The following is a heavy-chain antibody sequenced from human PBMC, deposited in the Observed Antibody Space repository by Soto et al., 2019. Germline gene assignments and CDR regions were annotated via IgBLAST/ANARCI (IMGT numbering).Heavy chain of an antibody. J-gene: IGHJ6*02. V-gene: IGHV1-69*01. Sequence: QVQLVQSGAEVKKPGSSVKVSCKASGGTLLSYTISWVRQAPGQGLEWMGGIIPIFGIANYAQKFQGRVTITADESTGVAYMELSSLRSEDTAGYYCGGGGGETAMENVWGQGTTVTVSS. CDR3: GGGGGETAMENV. CDR1: GGTLLSYT. CDR2: IIPIFGIA. D-gene: IGHD5-18*01.